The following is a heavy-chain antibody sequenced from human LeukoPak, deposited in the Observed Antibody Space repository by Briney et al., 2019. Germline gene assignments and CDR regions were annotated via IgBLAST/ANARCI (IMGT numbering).Heavy chain of an antibody. J-gene: IGHJ4*02. D-gene: IGHD4-17*01. CDR3: AESASTVTRHFDF. V-gene: IGHV3-23*01. CDR2: ISGSGGPT. Sequence: GGSLRLSCAASGFSFNSFAMMWVRQAPGKGLEWVSGISGSGGPTYYADAVKGRFTISRDNSSNTLYLQMNSLRAEDTAVYYCAESASTVTRHFDFWGQGTLVTVSS. CDR1: GFSFNSFA.